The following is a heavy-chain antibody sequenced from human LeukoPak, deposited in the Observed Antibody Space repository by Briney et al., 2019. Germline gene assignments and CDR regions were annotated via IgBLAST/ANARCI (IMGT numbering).Heavy chain of an antibody. CDR3: AREPGFDSSGYLNWFDP. D-gene: IGHD3-22*01. CDR2: ISYSGST. Sequence: PSETLSLTCTVSGGXISSYYCSWIRQPPGKGLEWIACISYSGSTKYNPSLKSRVTISVDTSKNQLSLKLSSVTAADTAVYYCAREPGFDSSGYLNWFDPWGQGTLVTVSS. J-gene: IGHJ5*02. CDR1: GGXISSYY. V-gene: IGHV4-59*01.